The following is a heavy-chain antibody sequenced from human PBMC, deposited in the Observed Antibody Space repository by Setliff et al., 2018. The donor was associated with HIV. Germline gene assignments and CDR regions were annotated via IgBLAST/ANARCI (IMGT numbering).Heavy chain of an antibody. V-gene: IGHV3-30*02. D-gene: IGHD3-10*01. Sequence: GGSLRLSCAASGFSLRSYGMHWVRQAPGKGLEWVAIIWFDGNKKYYADSVRGRFTISRDNSKNTLYLQMNSLRAEDTATYYCAKEFEDLSGAYWGQGTLVTVSS. CDR3: AKEFEDLSGAY. CDR1: GFSLRSYG. CDR2: IWFDGNKK. J-gene: IGHJ4*02.